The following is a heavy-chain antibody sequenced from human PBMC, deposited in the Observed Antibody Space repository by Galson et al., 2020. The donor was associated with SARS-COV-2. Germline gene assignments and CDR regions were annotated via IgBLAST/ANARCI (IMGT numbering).Heavy chain of an antibody. CDR1: GFSFSTNS. CDR3: ASGGYTTGWGAFDI. Sequence: GGSLRLSCAASGFSFSTNSVNWVRQAPGTGLEWVSYISTRSNYIYYADSVKGRFTISRDNAKNSLLLQMNSLRVEDTAVYYCASGGYTTGWGAFDIWGQGTKVTVSS. CDR2: ISTRSNYI. V-gene: IGHV3-21*01. J-gene: IGHJ3*02. D-gene: IGHD2-8*02.